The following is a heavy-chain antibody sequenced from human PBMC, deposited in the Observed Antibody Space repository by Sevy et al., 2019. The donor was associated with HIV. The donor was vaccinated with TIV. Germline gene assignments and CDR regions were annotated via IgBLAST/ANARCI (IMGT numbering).Heavy chain of an antibody. CDR2: ISSSSSTI. CDR1: GFTFSSYS. V-gene: IGHV3-48*02. D-gene: IGHD2-21*02. J-gene: IGHJ4*02. CDR3: ARRMRGDSAVNFDN. Sequence: GGSLRLSCAASGFTFSSYSMSWVRQAPGKGLEWVSYISSSSSTIYYADAVKGRFTISRDNAKNSLYLQMNSLRDEDTAVYYCARRMRGDSAVNFDNWGQGTLVTVSS.